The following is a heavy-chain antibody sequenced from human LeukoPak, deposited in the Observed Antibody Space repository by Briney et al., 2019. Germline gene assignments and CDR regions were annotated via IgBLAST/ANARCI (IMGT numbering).Heavy chain of an antibody. CDR2: ISSSGGTT. J-gene: IGHJ6*02. D-gene: IGHD1/OR15-1a*01. CDR3: AKGWNNMDV. CDR1: GFTFSSHA. Sequence: GGSLRLSCAASGFTFSSHATSWVRQAPEKGLEWVSIISSSGGTTYYADSVKGRFTISRDNSKNTLYLQMNSLRAEDTAVYYCAKGWNNMDVWGQGTTVTVSS. V-gene: IGHV3-23*01.